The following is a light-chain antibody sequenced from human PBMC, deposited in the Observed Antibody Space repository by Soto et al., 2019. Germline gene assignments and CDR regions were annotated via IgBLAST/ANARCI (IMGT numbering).Light chain of an antibody. CDR3: SSCTSSGTLVV. J-gene: IGLJ2*01. CDR1: SSDGGGYNF. V-gene: IGLV2-14*03. Sequence: QSALTQPASVSGSPGQSITISCTGTSSDGGGYNFGSCYQQYPCKSPKLMIYDVSHRPSGVSTRFSGSKSGNTASLTISGLQAEDEADYYCSSCTSSGTLVVFGGGTKLTVL. CDR2: DVS.